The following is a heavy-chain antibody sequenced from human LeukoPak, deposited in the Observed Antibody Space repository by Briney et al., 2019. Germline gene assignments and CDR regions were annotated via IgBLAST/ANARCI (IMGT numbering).Heavy chain of an antibody. Sequence: GGSLRLSCAASGFTFSDHYMDWVRQAPGKGLEWVGRIRNKANSHTTEYAAPVKGRFTISRDDLKNSLYLQLNSLKTEDTAVYYCARVGDVIAFDIWGQGTMVTVSS. CDR2: IRNKANSHTT. CDR3: ARVGDVIAFDI. D-gene: IGHD3-3*01. V-gene: IGHV3-72*01. J-gene: IGHJ3*02. CDR1: GFTFSDHY.